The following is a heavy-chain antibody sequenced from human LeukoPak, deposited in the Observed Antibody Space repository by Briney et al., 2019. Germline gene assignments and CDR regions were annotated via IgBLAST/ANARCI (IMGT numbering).Heavy chain of an antibody. D-gene: IGHD1-26*01. CDR3: ARDNLLSIVGARGVRAFDI. V-gene: IGHV1-8*02. Sequence: ASVKVSCKASGYTFTSYYMHWVRQAPGQGLEWMGWISAYNGNTNYAQKLQGRVTMTRNTSISTAYMELSSLRSEDTAVYYCARDNLLSIVGARGVRAFDIWGQGTMVTVSS. CDR1: GYTFTSYY. J-gene: IGHJ3*02. CDR2: ISAYNGNT.